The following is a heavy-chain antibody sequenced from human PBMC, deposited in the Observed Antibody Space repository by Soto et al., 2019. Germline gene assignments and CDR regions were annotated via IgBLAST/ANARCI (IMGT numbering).Heavy chain of an antibody. Sequence: PSETLALTFTVSGGSISSGGYYGRWIRQHPGKGLEWIGYIYYSGSTYYNPSLKSRVTISVDTSKNQFSLKLSSVTAADTAVYYCARDSGGSVFDYWGHGTLVTVSS. J-gene: IGHJ4*01. CDR1: GGSISSGGYY. CDR2: IYYSGST. V-gene: IGHV4-31*03. CDR3: ARDSGGSVFDY. D-gene: IGHD3-10*01.